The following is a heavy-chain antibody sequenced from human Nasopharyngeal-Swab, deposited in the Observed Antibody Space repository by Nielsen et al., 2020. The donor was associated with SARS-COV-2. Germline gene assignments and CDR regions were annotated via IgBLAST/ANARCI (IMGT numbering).Heavy chain of an antibody. D-gene: IGHD3-16*01. Sequence: GESLKISCAASGFTFSSYAMHWVRQAPGKGLEWVAVISYDGSNKYYADSVKGRFTISRDNSKNTLYLQMNSLRAKDTAVYYCARSFTYYYYMDVWGKGTTVTVSS. CDR3: ARSFTYYYYMDV. V-gene: IGHV3-30-3*01. CDR2: ISYDGSNK. J-gene: IGHJ6*03. CDR1: GFTFSSYA.